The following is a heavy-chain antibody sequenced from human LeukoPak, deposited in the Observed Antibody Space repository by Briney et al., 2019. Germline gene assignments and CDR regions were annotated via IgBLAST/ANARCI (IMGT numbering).Heavy chain of an antibody. CDR2: ISHSGGT. J-gene: IGHJ4*02. CDR3: AILSSSQPDF. CDR1: GASLSGYY. V-gene: IGHV4-34*01. Sequence: SETLSLTCAVYGASLSGYYWSWIRQPPGKGLEWIGEISHSGGTSYNPSLKSRVVISADASRKQFSLNLSSVTAADTAVYYCAILSSSQPDFWGQGTLVTVSS. D-gene: IGHD6-6*01.